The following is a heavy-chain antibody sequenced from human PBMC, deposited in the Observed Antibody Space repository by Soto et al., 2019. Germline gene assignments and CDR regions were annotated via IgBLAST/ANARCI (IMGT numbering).Heavy chain of an antibody. CDR1: GFTFSSYA. CDR3: AREEYYYDSSGYRPYYYGMDV. D-gene: IGHD3-22*01. Sequence: GGSLRLSCVASGFTFSSYAMHWVRQAPGKGLEWVAVILYDGSNKYYADSVKGRFTISRDNSKNTLYLQMNSLRAEDTAVHYCAREEYYYDSSGYRPYYYGMDVWGQGTTVTVSS. CDR2: ILYDGSNK. J-gene: IGHJ6*02. V-gene: IGHV3-30-3*01.